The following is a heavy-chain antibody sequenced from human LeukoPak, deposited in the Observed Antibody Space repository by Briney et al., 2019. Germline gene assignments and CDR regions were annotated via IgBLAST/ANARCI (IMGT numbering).Heavy chain of an antibody. CDR1: GFTFSSYA. CDR2: ISASGGST. D-gene: IGHD2-21*02. V-gene: IGHV3-23*01. J-gene: IGHJ4*02. Sequence: GGSLRLSCVASGFTFSSYAMSWVRQAPGKGLEWASGISASGGSTYFADSVKGRFTISRDNSKNTLHLQMNSLRAEDTALYYCAKGHSAYCGGDCHFEYWGQGSLVTVSS. CDR3: AKGHSAYCGGDCHFEY.